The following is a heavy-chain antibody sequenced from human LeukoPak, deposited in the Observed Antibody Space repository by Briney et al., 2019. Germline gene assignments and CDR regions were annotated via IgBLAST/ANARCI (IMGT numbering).Heavy chain of an antibody. V-gene: IGHV3-69-1*01. CDR1: GFSFSSHN. Sequence: GGSLRLSCAASGFSFSSHNMNWVRQAPGKGLEWVSCITSNNDIYYADAVKGRFTISRDNAKNSLYLQMNGLRGEDTAVYYCARVVAAVHIDYWGQGTLVTVSS. CDR2: ITSNNDI. J-gene: IGHJ4*02. CDR3: ARVVAAVHIDY. D-gene: IGHD6-13*01.